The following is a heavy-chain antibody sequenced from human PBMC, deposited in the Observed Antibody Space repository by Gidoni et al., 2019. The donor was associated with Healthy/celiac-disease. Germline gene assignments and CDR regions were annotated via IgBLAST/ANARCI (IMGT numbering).Heavy chain of an antibody. CDR2: INPNSGGT. J-gene: IGHJ4*02. CDR3: ARPGGYDSSGFPFDY. V-gene: IGHV1-2*02. CDR1: GYTFTGYY. D-gene: IGHD3-22*01. Sequence: QVQLVQSGAEVKKPGASVKVSCKASGYTFTGYYMHWVRQAPGQGLEWMGWINPNSGGTNYAQKFQGRVTMTRDTSISTAYMELSRLRSDDTAVYYCARPGGYDSSGFPFDYWGQGTLVTVSS.